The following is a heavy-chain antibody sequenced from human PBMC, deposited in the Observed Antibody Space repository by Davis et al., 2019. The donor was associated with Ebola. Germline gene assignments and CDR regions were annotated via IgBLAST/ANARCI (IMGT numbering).Heavy chain of an antibody. D-gene: IGHD3-16*01. V-gene: IGHV3-11*06. J-gene: IGHJ4*02. CDR3: TTDLHDYVWGSYRRLDFDY. Sequence: GESLKISCAASGFTFSVYYMSWIRQAPGKGPEWVSSISSSASYKNYADSVKGRFTISRDDAKKSLYLQMDSLRAEDTAVYYCTTDLHDYVWGSYRRLDFDYWGQGTLVTVSS. CDR2: ISSSASYK. CDR1: GFTFSVYY.